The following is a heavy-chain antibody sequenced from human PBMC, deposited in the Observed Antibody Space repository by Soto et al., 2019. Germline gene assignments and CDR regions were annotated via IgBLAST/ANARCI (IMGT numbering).Heavy chain of an antibody. Sequence: QIHLVQSGPEVRKPGASVKLSCKTSGYTFITYGLTWVRQAPGEGLEWMGWINPYSGNTAFAEKFQDRITVTTDTYTDTAYMELEDLDSDDTAVYYCEKNAVSGDYASHLDYWGQGTLVAVST. CDR1: GYTFITYG. CDR2: INPYSGNT. V-gene: IGHV1-18*01. CDR3: EKNAVSGDYASHLDY. D-gene: IGHD4-17*01. J-gene: IGHJ4*02.